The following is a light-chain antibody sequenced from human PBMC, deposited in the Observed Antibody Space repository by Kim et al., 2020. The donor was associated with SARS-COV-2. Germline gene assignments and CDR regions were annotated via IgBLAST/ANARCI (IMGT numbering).Light chain of an antibody. Sequence: DIVMTQSPDSLAVSLGERATINCKSSQSVLYSSSNQNFLAWYQQKPGQPPKLLISWASTRESGVPDRFSGSVSGTEFTLTISSLQAEDVAVYYCQQYYSSWTFGQGTKVDIK. J-gene: IGKJ1*01. CDR2: WAS. CDR1: QSVLYSSSNQNF. V-gene: IGKV4-1*01. CDR3: QQYYSSWT.